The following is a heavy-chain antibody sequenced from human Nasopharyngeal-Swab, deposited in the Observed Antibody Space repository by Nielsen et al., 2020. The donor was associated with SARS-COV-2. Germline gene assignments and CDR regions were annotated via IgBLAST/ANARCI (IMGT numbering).Heavy chain of an antibody. Sequence: SETLSLTCAVYGGSFSGYYWSWIRQPPGKGLEWIGEINHSGSTNYNPSLKSRVTISVDTSKNQFSLKLSSVTAADTAVYYCARGRVSSFLVSSWYGTNWFDPWDQGILVTVSS. V-gene: IGHV4-34*01. CDR2: INHSGST. CDR1: GGSFSGYY. D-gene: IGHD6-13*01. J-gene: IGHJ5*02. CDR3: ARGRVSSFLVSSWYGTNWFDP.